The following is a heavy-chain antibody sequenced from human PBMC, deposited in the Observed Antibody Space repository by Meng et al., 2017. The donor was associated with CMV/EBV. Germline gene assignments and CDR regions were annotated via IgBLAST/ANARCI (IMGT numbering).Heavy chain of an antibody. V-gene: IGHV3-30*02. Sequence: GGSLRLSCAASGFTFGSYSMHWVRQAPGKGLEWVAFIRYDGSNKYYADSVKGRFTISRDNSKNTLYLQMNSLRAEDTAVYYCAIGEYDILTGSRPWGQGTLVTVSS. CDR3: AIGEYDILTGSRP. CDR1: GFTFGSYS. D-gene: IGHD3-9*01. CDR2: IRYDGSNK. J-gene: IGHJ5*02.